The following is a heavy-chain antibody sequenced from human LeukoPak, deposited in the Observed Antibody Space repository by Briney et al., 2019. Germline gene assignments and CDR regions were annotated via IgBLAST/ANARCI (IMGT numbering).Heavy chain of an antibody. CDR3: SRGPSTTLTTF. Sequence: WGSPRLSCIASGIRSNTYWTTWVRQDPRQGMESVANIKPDGDTTNYLDSVKGRFTISRDNAKSSLHLQMNGLTAEDTAVYYCSRGPSTTLTTFWGQGTMVTVSS. V-gene: IGHV3-7*01. CDR2: IKPDGDTT. J-gene: IGHJ4*02. D-gene: IGHD4-17*01. CDR1: GIRSNTYW.